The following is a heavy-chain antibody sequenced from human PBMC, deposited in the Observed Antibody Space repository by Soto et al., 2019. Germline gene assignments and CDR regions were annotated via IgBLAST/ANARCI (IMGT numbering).Heavy chain of an antibody. CDR3: ARGYSGGWSRGGYFEL. V-gene: IGHV3-48*03. J-gene: IGHJ4*02. D-gene: IGHD6-13*01. CDR1: GFIFSTYE. Sequence: GGSLRLSCAASGFIFSTYEMNWVRQAPGKGLEWLSHITSSGYNTYYAESVKGRFTISRDNAKNLLYLEMNSLRAEDTAVYYCARGYSGGWSRGGYFELWGQGALVTVSS. CDR2: ITSSGYNT.